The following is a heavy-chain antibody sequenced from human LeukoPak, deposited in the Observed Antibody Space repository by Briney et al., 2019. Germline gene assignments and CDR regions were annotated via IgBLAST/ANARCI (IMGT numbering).Heavy chain of an antibody. CDR2: TYYRSKWYN. V-gene: IGHV6-1*01. CDR3: AKPRGIWSGYYRGGWFDP. CDR1: GDSVSSNSAA. D-gene: IGHD3-3*01. J-gene: IGHJ5*02. Sequence: SQTLSLTCAISGDSVSSNSAAWNWIRQSPSRGLEWLGRTYYRSKWYNDYAVSVKSRITINPDTSKNQFSLKLSSVTAADTAVYYCAKPRGIWSGYYRGGWFDPWGQGTLVTVSS.